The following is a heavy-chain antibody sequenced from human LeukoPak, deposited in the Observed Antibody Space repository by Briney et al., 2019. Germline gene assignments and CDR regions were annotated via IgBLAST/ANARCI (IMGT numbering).Heavy chain of an antibody. J-gene: IGHJ6*02. D-gene: IGHD5-18*01. Sequence: GASVKVSCKASGYTFTSYDINWVRQATGQGLEWMGWMNPNSGNTGYAQKFQGRVTITRNTSISTAYMELSSLRSEDTAVYYCARGKWIQLWLTSDPYYYYGMDVWGQGTTVTVAS. CDR1: GYTFTSYD. V-gene: IGHV1-8*01. CDR2: MNPNSGNT. CDR3: ARGKWIQLWLTSDPYYYYGMDV.